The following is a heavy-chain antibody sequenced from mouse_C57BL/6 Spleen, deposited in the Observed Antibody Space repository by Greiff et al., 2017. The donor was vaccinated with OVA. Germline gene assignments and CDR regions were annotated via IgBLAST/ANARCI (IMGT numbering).Heavy chain of an antibody. CDR2: INYDGSST. J-gene: IGHJ1*03. V-gene: IGHV5-16*01. D-gene: IGHD1-1*01. CDR1: GFTFSDYY. Sequence: EVKLVESEGGLVQPGSSMKLSCTASGFTFSDYYMAWVRQVPEKGLEWVANINYDGSSTYYLDSLKSRFIISRDNAKNILYLQMSSLKSEDTATYYCARDSAYYYCSSRYFDVWGTGTTVTVSS. CDR3: ARDSAYYYCSSRYFDV.